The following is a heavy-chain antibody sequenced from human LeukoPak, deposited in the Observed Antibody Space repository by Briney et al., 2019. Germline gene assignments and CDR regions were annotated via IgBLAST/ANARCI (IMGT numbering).Heavy chain of an antibody. CDR3: ATTDYYEVSGFI. CDR1: GYTFTDYY. D-gene: IGHD3-22*01. V-gene: IGHV1-69-2*01. Sequence: ASVKVSCKVSGYTFTDYYMHWVQQAPGKGLEWMGLVDPEDGETIYAEKFQGRVTITADTSTDTAYMELSSLRSEDTAVYFLATTDYYEVSGFIWGQGTLVTVSS. J-gene: IGHJ4*02. CDR2: VDPEDGET.